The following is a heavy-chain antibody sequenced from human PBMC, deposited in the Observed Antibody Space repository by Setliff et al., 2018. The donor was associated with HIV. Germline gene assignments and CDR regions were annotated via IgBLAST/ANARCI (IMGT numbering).Heavy chain of an antibody. V-gene: IGHV4-39*07. J-gene: IGHJ4*02. CDR3: ASQVPSMLGRSLGY. Sequence: SETLSLTCTVSGGSISSSSYYWGWIRQPPGKGLEWIGSIYYYGSTYYNPSLKSRVTISVDTSKNQLSLKLSSVTAADTAVYYCASQVPSMLGRSLGYWGQGTLVTVSS. D-gene: IGHD2-8*01. CDR1: GGSISSSSYY. CDR2: IYYYGST.